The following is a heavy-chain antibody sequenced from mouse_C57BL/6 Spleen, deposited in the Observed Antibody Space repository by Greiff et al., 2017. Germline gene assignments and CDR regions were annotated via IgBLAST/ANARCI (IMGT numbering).Heavy chain of an antibody. V-gene: IGHV5-4*03. CDR3: ALTGTGFDY. Sequence: EVKLVESGGGLVKPGGSLKLSCAASGFTFSSYAMSWVRQTPEKRLEWVATISDGGSYTYYPDNVKGRFTISRDNAKNNLYLQMSHLKSEDTAMYYCALTGTGFDYWGQGTTLTVSS. J-gene: IGHJ2*01. CDR1: GFTFSSYA. D-gene: IGHD4-1*01. CDR2: ISDGGSYT.